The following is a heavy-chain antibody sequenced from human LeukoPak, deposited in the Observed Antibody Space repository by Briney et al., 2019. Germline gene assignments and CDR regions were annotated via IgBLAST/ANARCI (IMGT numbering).Heavy chain of an antibody. CDR2: IRYDGSNK. D-gene: IGHD6-13*01. CDR3: AKETQYSSSWPLDY. V-gene: IGHV3-30*02. J-gene: IGHJ4*02. CDR1: GFTFSSYG. Sequence: PGGSLRLSCAASGFTFSSYGMHWVRQAPGKGLERVAFIRYDGSNKYYADSVKGRFTISRDNSKNTLYLQMNSLRAEDTAVYYCAKETQYSSSWPLDYWGQGTLVTVSS.